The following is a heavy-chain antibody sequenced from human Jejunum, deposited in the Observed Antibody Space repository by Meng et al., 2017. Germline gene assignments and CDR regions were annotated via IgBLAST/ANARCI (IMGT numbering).Heavy chain of an antibody. CDR2: IHQTGST. D-gene: IGHD2-21*01. V-gene: IGHV4-34*01. CDR1: SGSFTGYY. Sequence: QVPLQQWGAGLLKPSETLSLTCTVSSGSFTGYYWSWVRQSPGKGLEWIGEIHQTGSTNYSPSLQSRVTISIDTSKNEFSLELRSVTAADTAVYYCARYLWSRGLFDSWGQGTLVTVSS. J-gene: IGHJ5*01. CDR3: ARYLWSRGLFDS.